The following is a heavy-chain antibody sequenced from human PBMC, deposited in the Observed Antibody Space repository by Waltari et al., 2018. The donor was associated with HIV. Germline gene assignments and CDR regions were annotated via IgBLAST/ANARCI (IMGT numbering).Heavy chain of an antibody. CDR3: ARDKAVIQPDAFDI. J-gene: IGHJ3*02. CDR2: ISSRSTTI. D-gene: IGHD2-21*01. Sequence: EVQLVESGGGLVQPGGSLRLSCAASGFPFSTYSMNWVRQAPGKGLEWVSYISSRSTTIYYADSVKGRFTISRDNAKNLLYLQMNSLRAEDTAVYYCARDKAVIQPDAFDIWGQGTMVTVSS. CDR1: GFPFSTYS. V-gene: IGHV3-48*04.